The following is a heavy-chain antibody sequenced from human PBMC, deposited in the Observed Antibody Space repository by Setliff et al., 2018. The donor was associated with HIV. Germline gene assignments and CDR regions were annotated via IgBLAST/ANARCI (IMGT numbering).Heavy chain of an antibody. CDR1: GVSITSYF. CDR2: IYYSGSTSGGT. CDR3: ASPLNGDSEPWYFDL. J-gene: IGHJ2*01. D-gene: IGHD4-17*01. V-gene: IGHV4-59*01. Sequence: PSETLSLTCTVSGVSITSYFWSWIRQPPGKGLEWIGFIYYSGSTSGGTNYNPSLKSRVTISPDTSKNQFSLNLSSVTAADTAVYYCASPLNGDSEPWYFDLWGRGTLVTSPQ.